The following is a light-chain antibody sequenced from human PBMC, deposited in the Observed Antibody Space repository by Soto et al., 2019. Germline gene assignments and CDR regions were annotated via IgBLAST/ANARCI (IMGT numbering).Light chain of an antibody. CDR1: QAISSW. Sequence: TQTTHRPYSESSSMEDCHHNTYCASQAISSWLAWYQQEPGRAPKRLIYSASSLQNGAPSRFTGSGSGTDFTLTITSLQPDDTAIYYCQHARSFPLTFGGGTKWIS. V-gene: IGKV1-12*01. J-gene: IGKJ4*01. CDR3: QHARSFPLT. CDR2: SAS.